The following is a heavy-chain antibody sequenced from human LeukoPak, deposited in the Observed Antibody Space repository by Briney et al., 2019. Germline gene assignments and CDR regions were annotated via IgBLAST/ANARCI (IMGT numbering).Heavy chain of an antibody. J-gene: IGHJ3*02. D-gene: IGHD2-15*01. Sequence: PGGSLSLSCAASGFTFSTAWMTWVRQAPGKGLEWVGRIKSKTAGGTADYAAPVKGRFTISRDDSRNTLYLQMNSLKTEDTAVYYCTTDGPLVASAFDIWGQGTMVTVSS. CDR2: IKSKTAGGTA. CDR1: GFTFSTAW. CDR3: TTDGPLVASAFDI. V-gene: IGHV3-15*01.